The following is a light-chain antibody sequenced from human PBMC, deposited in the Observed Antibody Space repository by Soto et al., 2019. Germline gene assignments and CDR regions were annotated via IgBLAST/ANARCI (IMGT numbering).Light chain of an antibody. Sequence: EIVLTQSPGTLSSSPGERATLSRRASQSVSSNYLAWYRQQPGQAPRLLICAASNRATGIPDRFSGSGSGTDFNLTISRLEPEDFAVYYCQQDGRSPPVTFGQGTRLEIK. CDR3: QQDGRSPPVT. CDR2: AAS. CDR1: QSVSSNY. J-gene: IGKJ5*01. V-gene: IGKV3-20*01.